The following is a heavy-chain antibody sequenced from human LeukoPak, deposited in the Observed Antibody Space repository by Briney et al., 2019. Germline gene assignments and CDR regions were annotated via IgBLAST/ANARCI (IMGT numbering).Heavy chain of an antibody. D-gene: IGHD6-13*01. V-gene: IGHV3-7*01. CDR3: ARQYSSSWYALGYLDY. Sequence: PGGSLRRSCAASGFTFSSYWMTWVRQAPGKGLEWVANIKQDGSDKYYVDSVKGRFTISRDNAKNSLYLQMNSLRADGTALYYCARQYSSSWYALGYLDYWGQRTLVTVSS. CDR1: GFTFSSYW. CDR2: IKQDGSDK. J-gene: IGHJ4*02.